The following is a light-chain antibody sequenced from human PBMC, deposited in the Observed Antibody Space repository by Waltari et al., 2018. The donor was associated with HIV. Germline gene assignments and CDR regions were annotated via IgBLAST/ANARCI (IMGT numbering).Light chain of an antibody. V-gene: IGKV4-1*01. Sequence: DIVMTQSPDSLAVSLGQRATFHCKSSQSVLSSSNNKNYLAWYQQRPGQPPKLLISWASARESGVSDRISGSGSGTDFTLTINSLQAEDVAVYYCQQYYNTPSITFGQGTRLEIK. CDR1: QSVLSSSNNKNY. CDR2: WAS. CDR3: QQYYNTPSIT. J-gene: IGKJ5*01.